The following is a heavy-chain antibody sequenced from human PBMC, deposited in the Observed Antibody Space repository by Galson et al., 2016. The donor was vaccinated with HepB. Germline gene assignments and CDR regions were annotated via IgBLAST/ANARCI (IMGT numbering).Heavy chain of an antibody. V-gene: IGHV3-72*01. CDR1: GFIFSDYY. CDR3: TRDSPGDSELDV. CDR2: IRSKARSHTT. J-gene: IGHJ6*02. Sequence: SLRLSCATSGFIFSDYYMDWVRQAPGQGLEWVGRIRSKARSHTTDYDTSVKGRLTISRDESKTAMYLEMNSLKTEDTAVYYCTRDSPGDSELDVWGQGATVTVSS. D-gene: IGHD2-21*02.